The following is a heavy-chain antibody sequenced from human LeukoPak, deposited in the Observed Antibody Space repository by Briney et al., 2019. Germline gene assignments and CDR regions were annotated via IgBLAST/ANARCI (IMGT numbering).Heavy chain of an antibody. V-gene: IGHV3-23*01. CDR3: AKDLSQRYYDSSGYPFDY. Sequence: GGSLRLSCAASGFTFSSYAMSWVRQAPGKGLERVSAISGSGGSTYYADSVKGRFTISRDNSKNTLYLQMNSLRAEDTAVYYCAKDLSQRYYDSSGYPFDYWGQGTLVTVSS. CDR2: ISGSGGST. J-gene: IGHJ4*02. D-gene: IGHD3-22*01. CDR1: GFTFSSYA.